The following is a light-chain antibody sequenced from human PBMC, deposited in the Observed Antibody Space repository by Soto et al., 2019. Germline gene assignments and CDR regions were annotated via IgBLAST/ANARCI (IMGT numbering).Light chain of an antibody. CDR1: QSVLYSSNNKNY. J-gene: IGKJ1*01. Sequence: DIVMTQSPDSLAVSLGERATINCRSSQSVLYSSNNKNYLAWYQQKPGQPPKLLIYWASTRESGVPDRFSGSGSGTDVTLTISSLQAEDVAVYYCQQYHTIPRTFGQGTKVEIK. CDR2: WAS. V-gene: IGKV4-1*01. CDR3: QQYHTIPRT.